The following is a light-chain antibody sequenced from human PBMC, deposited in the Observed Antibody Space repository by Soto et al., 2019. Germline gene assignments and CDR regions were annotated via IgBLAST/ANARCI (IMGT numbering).Light chain of an antibody. CDR2: EGS. V-gene: IGLV2-23*01. Sequence: QSALTQPASVSGSPGQSITIYCTGTSSDVGSYNLVSWYQQHPGKAPKLMIYEGSKRPSGVTNRFSGYKSGNTASLTISGLQAEDEADYYCCAYADSSNVVFGGGTQLTVL. CDR1: SSDVGSYNL. CDR3: CAYADSSNVV. J-gene: IGLJ2*01.